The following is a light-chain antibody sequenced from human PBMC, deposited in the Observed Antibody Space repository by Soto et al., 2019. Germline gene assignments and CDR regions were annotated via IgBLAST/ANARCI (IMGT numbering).Light chain of an antibody. J-gene: IGKJ1*01. Sequence: DIQMTQSPSSLSASVGDRVTITCRASQGISNYLAWYQQKPGKVPKLLIYAASTLQSGVPSRFSGSGSGTDCNLTIISLQPEDVATYYCQKYNSAPWTFGQGTKVEIK. CDR3: QKYNSAPWT. V-gene: IGKV1-27*01. CDR1: QGISNY. CDR2: AAS.